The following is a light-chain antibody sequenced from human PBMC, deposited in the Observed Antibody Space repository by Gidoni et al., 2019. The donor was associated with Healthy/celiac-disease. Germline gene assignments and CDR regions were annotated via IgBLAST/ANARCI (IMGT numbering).Light chain of an antibody. CDR3: AAWDDSLRGGV. Sequence: QSVLTQPPSASGTPGQRVTISCSGSSSNIGSNYVYWYQQLPGTAPKLLIYRNNQRPPGVPDRFSGSKSGTSASLAISGLRSEDEADYYCAAWDDSLRGGVFGGGTKLTVI. CDR2: RNN. J-gene: IGLJ2*01. V-gene: IGLV1-47*01. CDR1: SSNIGSNY.